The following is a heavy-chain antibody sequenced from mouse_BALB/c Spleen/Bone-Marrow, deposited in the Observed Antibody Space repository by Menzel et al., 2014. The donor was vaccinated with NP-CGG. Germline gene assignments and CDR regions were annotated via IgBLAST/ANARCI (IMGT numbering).Heavy chain of an antibody. V-gene: IGHV1S41*01. Sequence: DLVKPGASVKLSCKASGYTFTSYWINWIKQRPGQGLEWIGRIAPGSGSTYYNEMFKGKATLTVDTSSSTAYIQLSSLSSDDSAVYFCAREDMGYGNYGWFAYWGQGTLVTVSA. D-gene: IGHD2-1*01. CDR2: IAPGSGST. J-gene: IGHJ3*01. CDR3: AREDMGYGNYGWFAY. CDR1: GYTFTSYW.